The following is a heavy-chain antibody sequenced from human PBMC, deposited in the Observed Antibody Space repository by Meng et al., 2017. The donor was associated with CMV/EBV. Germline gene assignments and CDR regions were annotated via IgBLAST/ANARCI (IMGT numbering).Heavy chain of an antibody. CDR1: GFTFSSYS. V-gene: IGHV3-21*01. CDR2: ISSSSSYI. CDR3: ARDQYVFWSGYFPSDGMDV. Sequence: GESLKISCAASGFTFSSYSMNWVRQAPGKGLEWVSSISSSSSYIYYADSVKGRFTISRDNAKNSLYLQMNSLRAEDTAVYYCARDQYVFWSGYFPSDGMDVWGQGTTVTVSS. D-gene: IGHD3-3*01. J-gene: IGHJ6*02.